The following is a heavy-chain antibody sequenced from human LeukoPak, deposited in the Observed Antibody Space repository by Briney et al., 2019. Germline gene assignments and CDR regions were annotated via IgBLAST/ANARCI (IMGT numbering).Heavy chain of an antibody. J-gene: IGHJ1*01. CDR2: IKSKVHGETI. Sequence: GGSLRLSCAASGFTFSNAWMSWVRQAPGEGLEWLGRIKSKVHGETIDSAAPVKGRFTISRDDSKNTLYLEMNSLKTEDTAVYYCTTVWGGDWGQGTLVTVSS. V-gene: IGHV3-15*01. D-gene: IGHD7-27*01. CDR1: GFTFSNAW. CDR3: TTVWGGD.